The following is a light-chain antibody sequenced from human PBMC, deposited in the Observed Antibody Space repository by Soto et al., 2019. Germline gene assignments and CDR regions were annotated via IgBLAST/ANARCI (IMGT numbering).Light chain of an antibody. J-gene: IGLJ1*01. CDR2: EVS. Sequence: QSALTQPASVSGSPGQSITISCTGTSSDVGGYNYVSWYQQHPGKAPKLMIYEVSNRASGVSNRFSGSKSGNTASLTISGLQAEDEADYYCRSYTSSTTPYVFGTGTKLTVL. CDR1: SSDVGGYNY. V-gene: IGLV2-14*01. CDR3: RSYTSSTTPYV.